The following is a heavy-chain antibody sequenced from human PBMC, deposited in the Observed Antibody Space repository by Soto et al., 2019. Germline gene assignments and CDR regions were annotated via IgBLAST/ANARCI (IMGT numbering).Heavy chain of an antibody. CDR3: ARDGYSAGFDI. CDR1: GFTFSSYY. D-gene: IGHD5-18*01. J-gene: IGHJ3*02. V-gene: IGHV3-7*01. Sequence: EVQLVESGGGLVQPGGSLRLSCAASGFTFSSYYMSWVRQPPGKGLEWVANIKQDGSEKYYVDSMKGRFTISRDNAENSLYLQMNSLRDEDTAVYYCARDGYSAGFDIWGQGTMVTVSS. CDR2: IKQDGSEK.